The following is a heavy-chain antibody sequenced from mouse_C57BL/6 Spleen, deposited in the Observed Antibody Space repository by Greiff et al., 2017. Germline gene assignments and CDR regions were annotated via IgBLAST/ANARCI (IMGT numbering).Heavy chain of an antibody. V-gene: IGHV1-55*01. CDR2: IYPGSGST. Sequence: QVQLQQPGAELVKPGASVKMSCKASGYTFTSYWITWVKQRPGQGLEWIGDIYPGSGSTNYNEKFKSKATLTVDTSSSTAYMQLSSLTSEDSAVYYCARSGGYYGSSLAWFAYWGQGTLVTVSA. CDR1: GYTFTSYW. D-gene: IGHD1-1*01. CDR3: ARSGGYYGSSLAWFAY. J-gene: IGHJ3*01.